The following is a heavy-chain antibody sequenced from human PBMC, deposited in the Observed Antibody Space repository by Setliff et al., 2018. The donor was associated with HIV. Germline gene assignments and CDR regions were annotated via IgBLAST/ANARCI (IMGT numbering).Heavy chain of an antibody. CDR2: IYSSGST. CDR1: GGSISGHY. D-gene: IGHD3-9*01. CDR3: AREKGRYFDWSHTRDAFDI. J-gene: IGHJ3*02. Sequence: SETLSLTCTVSGGSISGHYWSWIRQPPGRGLEWIGYIYSSGSTNFNPPLQSRVTISVDTSKNQFSLKLNSVTAADTAVYYCAREKGRYFDWSHTRDAFDIWGQGTMVTVSS. V-gene: IGHV4-59*11.